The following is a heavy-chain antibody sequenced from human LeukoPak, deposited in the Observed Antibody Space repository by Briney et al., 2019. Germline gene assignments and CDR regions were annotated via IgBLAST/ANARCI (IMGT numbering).Heavy chain of an antibody. CDR2: ISTSGSTI. CDR3: ARGYYVGNSPHFDH. Sequence: GGSLRLSCAASGFTFSSYEMNWVRQAPGKGLEGVSYISTSGSTIYYADSLKGRFTISRDNAKNSLYLQMNSLRAEDTAVYYCARGYYVGNSPHFDHWGQGTPVTVSS. V-gene: IGHV3-48*03. D-gene: IGHD4-23*01. CDR1: GFTFSSYE. J-gene: IGHJ4*02.